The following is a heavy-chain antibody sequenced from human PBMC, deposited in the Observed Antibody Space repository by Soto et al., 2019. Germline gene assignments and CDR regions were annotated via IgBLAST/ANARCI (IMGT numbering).Heavy chain of an antibody. V-gene: IGHV4-34*01. CDR2: INHSGST. CDR3: ARGELLWFGERGYYYYYGMDV. Sequence: SETLSLTCAVYGGSFIGYYWSWSRQPPGKGLEWIGEINHSGSTNYNPSLKSRVTISVDTSKNQFSLKLSSVTAADTAVYYCARGELLWFGERGYYYYYGMDVWGQGTTVTVS. D-gene: IGHD3-10*01. J-gene: IGHJ6*02. CDR1: GGSFIGYY.